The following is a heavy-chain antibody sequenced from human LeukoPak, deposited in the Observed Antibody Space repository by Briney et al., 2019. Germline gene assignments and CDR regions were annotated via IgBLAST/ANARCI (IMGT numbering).Heavy chain of an antibody. Sequence: SETLSLTCTVSGGSMNSHHWNWIRQPPGKGLEWIGYIYYTGRTKYNPSLEGRVTTSVDTSKNQFALTLTSVAAADTAVYYCARQFGNNYGYRCFDYWGQGTLVTVSS. V-gene: IGHV4-59*08. CDR1: GGSMNSHH. D-gene: IGHD5-18*01. J-gene: IGHJ4*02. CDR3: ARQFGNNYGYRCFDY. CDR2: IYYTGRT.